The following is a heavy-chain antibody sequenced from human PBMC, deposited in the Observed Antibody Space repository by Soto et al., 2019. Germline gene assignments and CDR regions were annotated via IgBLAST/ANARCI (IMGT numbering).Heavy chain of an antibody. CDR2: IYWDDDE. Sequence: SGPTLVNPTQTLTLTCTFSGFSLSTSGVAVGWIRQPPGKALEWLALIYWDDDEGYSPSLKSRLTITKDTSKNQVVLTMTNMDTVDTATYYCADREYYSSSRCGNTEYFQHWGQGTLVTVSS. J-gene: IGHJ1*01. D-gene: IGHD6-13*01. CDR1: GFSLSTSGVA. CDR3: ADREYYSSSRCGNTEYFQH. V-gene: IGHV2-5*02.